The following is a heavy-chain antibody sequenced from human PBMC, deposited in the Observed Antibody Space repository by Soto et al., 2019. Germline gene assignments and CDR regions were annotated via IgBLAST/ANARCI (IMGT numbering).Heavy chain of an antibody. Sequence: GGSLRLSCAASGFTFSDHYMDWVRQAPGKGLEWVGRTRNKANSYTTEYAASVKGRFTISRDDSKNSLYLQMNSLKTEDTAVYYCASDSGYGRYFDYWGQGTLVTVSS. D-gene: IGHD5-12*01. CDR3: ASDSGYGRYFDY. CDR2: TRNKANSYTT. V-gene: IGHV3-72*01. J-gene: IGHJ4*02. CDR1: GFTFSDHY.